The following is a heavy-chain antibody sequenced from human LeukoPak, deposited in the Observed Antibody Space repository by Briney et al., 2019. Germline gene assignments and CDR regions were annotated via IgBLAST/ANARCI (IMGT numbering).Heavy chain of an antibody. J-gene: IGHJ3*02. V-gene: IGHV1-69*05. CDR1: GGTFSSYA. CDR3: ARDMTVWDNWNYGPAFDI. D-gene: IGHD1-7*01. CDR2: IIPIFGTA. Sequence: SVKVSCKASGGTFSSYAISWVRQAPGQGLEWMGRIIPIFGTANYAQKFQGRVTITTDESTSTAYMELSSLRSEDTAVYYCARDMTVWDNWNYGPAFDIWGQGTMVTVSS.